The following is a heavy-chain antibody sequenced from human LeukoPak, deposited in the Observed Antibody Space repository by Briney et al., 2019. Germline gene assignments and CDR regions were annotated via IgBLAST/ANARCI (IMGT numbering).Heavy chain of an antibody. Sequence: GGSLRLSCAASGFTFSSYGMSWVRQAPGKGLEWVSAISGSGGSTYYADSVKGRFTISRDNSKNTLYLQMNSLRAEDTAVYYCAKVQRGSYFYYYYYMDVWGKGTTVTISS. J-gene: IGHJ6*03. D-gene: IGHD1-26*01. CDR3: AKVQRGSYFYYYYYMDV. V-gene: IGHV3-23*01. CDR2: ISGSGGST. CDR1: GFTFSSYG.